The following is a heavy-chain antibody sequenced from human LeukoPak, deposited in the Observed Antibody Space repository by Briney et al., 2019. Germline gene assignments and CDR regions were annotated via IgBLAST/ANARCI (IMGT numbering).Heavy chain of an antibody. J-gene: IGHJ4*02. CDR1: GYAFSSYG. V-gene: IGHV1-18*01. Sequence: ASVKVSCKASGYAFSSYGINWVRQAPGRGLEWMGWISGYNGNTHYAQQFQGRVTMTTDTSTSTVYTELRTLRSDDTAVYYCARDSYDFLTGRYSGSGGDYWGQGTLVTVSS. CDR3: ARDSYDFLTGRYSGSGGDY. D-gene: IGHD3/OR15-3a*01. CDR2: ISGYNGNT.